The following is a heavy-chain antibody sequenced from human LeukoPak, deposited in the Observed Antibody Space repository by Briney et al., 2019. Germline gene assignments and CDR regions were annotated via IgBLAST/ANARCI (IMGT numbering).Heavy chain of an antibody. CDR2: FNPNSGGT. J-gene: IGHJ6*02. CDR3: ARDVVATAGYCSGGSCYWYYYGMDV. CDR1: GYTFTGYY. V-gene: IGHV1-2*02. D-gene: IGHD2-15*01. Sequence: ASVKVSCKASGYTFTGYYVHWVRQAPGQGLEWMGWFNPNSGGTNYAQKFQGRVTMTRDTSISTAYMELSRLRSGDTAVYYCARDVVATAGYCSGGSCYWYYYGMDVWGQGTTVTVSS.